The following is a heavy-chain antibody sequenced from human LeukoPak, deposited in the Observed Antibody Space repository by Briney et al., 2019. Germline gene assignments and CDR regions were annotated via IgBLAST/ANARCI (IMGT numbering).Heavy chain of an antibody. CDR2: IKQDGSEK. V-gene: IGHV3-7*03. CDR3: ARDNPPDY. Sequence: SWVRQAPGKGLEWVANIKQDGSEKSYVESVRGRFTISRDNAKNSLYLQLNSLRAEDTALYYCARDNPPDYWGQGTLVTVSS. J-gene: IGHJ4*02.